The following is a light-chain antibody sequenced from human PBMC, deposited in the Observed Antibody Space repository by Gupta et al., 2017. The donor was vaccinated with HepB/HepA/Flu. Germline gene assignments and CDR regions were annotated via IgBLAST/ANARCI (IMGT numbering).Light chain of an antibody. J-gene: IGLJ3*02. CDR2: GNS. V-gene: IGLV1-40*01. Sequence: QSVLTQPPSVSGAPGQRVTISCTGSSSNIGAGYDVHWYQQRPGTAPKLLIYGNSNRPSGVPDRFSGSKSGTSASLSITGLQAEDEADYYCQSYDSSHWVFGGGTKLTVL. CDR1: SSNIGAGYD. CDR3: QSYDSSHWV.